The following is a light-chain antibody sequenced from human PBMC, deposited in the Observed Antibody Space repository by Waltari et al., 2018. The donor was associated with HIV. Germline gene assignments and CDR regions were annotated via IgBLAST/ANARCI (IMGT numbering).Light chain of an antibody. CDR2: IAS. Sequence: DIQKTQSPSSVSASVGDRVPNTCRTSQSISTYLNWFQHKPGKAPILLISIASRLESGVPSRFSGSGSGTEFTVTISSLQPEDFATYYCQQSYSAPYTFGPGTKVDIK. V-gene: IGKV1-39*01. CDR3: QQSYSAPYT. J-gene: IGKJ3*01. CDR1: QSISTY.